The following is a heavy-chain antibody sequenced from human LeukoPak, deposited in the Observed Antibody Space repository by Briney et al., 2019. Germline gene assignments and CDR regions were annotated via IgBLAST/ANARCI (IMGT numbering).Heavy chain of an antibody. V-gene: IGHV1-69*06. J-gene: IGHJ4*02. Sequence: SVKVSCKAPGCTFSSYAISWVRQAPGQGLEWMGGIIPIFGTANYAQKFQGRVTITADKSTSTAYMELSSLRSEDTAVYYCARDVGEYCSSTNCYASHYWGQGTLVTVSS. D-gene: IGHD2-2*01. CDR2: IIPIFGTA. CDR3: ARDVGEYCSSTNCYASHY. CDR1: GCTFSSYA.